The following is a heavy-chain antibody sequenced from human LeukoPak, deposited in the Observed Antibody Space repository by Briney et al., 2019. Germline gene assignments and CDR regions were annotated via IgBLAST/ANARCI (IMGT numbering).Heavy chain of an antibody. J-gene: IGHJ6*03. D-gene: IGHD3-10*02. CDR3: AQTTMSYYYYYMDV. CDR1: GGSFSGYY. CDR2: INHSGST. Sequence: PSETLSLTCAVYGGSFSGYYWSWIRQPPGKGLEWIGEINHSGSTNYNPSLKSRVTISVDTSKNQFSLKLNSVAAADTAVYYCAQTTMSYYYYYMDVWGKGTTVTFSS. V-gene: IGHV4-34*01.